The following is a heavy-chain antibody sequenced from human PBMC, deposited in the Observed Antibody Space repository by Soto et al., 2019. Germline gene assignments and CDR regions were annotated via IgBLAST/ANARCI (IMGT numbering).Heavy chain of an antibody. J-gene: IGHJ4*02. V-gene: IGHV1-46*01. CDR1: GYTFTHYY. Sequence: QVQLVQSGAEVKKPGASVKVSCKASGYTFTHYYIHWVRQVPGQGLEWMGMINPSGGSTDYAQKFQDRVTRTTDKSTTTVYMELSSLRSDDQAVYYCARPPFPGCINGVCYPCDHWGQGTLVTVSS. CDR3: ARPPFPGCINGVCYPCDH. D-gene: IGHD2-8*01. CDR2: INPSGGST.